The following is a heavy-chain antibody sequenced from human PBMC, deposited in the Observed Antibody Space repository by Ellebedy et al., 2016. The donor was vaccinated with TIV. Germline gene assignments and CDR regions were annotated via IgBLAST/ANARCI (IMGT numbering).Heavy chain of an antibody. J-gene: IGHJ3*02. Sequence: GESLKISCAASGFSFRSYWMSWVRQAPGKGLEWVANINQVGSQKDYVDSVKGRFTISRDNAKNSLFLQMNSLRAEDTAVYYCATDGSYGDYRSPTHAFVMWGQGTMVAVSS. D-gene: IGHD4-17*01. CDR2: INQVGSQK. V-gene: IGHV3-7*01. CDR1: GFSFRSYW. CDR3: ATDGSYGDYRSPTHAFVM.